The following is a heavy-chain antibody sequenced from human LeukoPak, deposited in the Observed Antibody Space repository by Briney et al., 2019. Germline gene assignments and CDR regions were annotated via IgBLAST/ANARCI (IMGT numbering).Heavy chain of an antibody. CDR3: TTGLGITMIRGVIVS. CDR1: GFTFTHAW. V-gene: IGHV3-15*01. J-gene: IGHJ4*02. D-gene: IGHD3-10*01. Sequence: NPGGSLRLSCAASGFTFTHAWMTWVRQAPGKGLEWVGRIKSKADGETTDYAATVKGRFFMSRDDSKATLFLQMNYLETEDTAVYYCTTGLGITMIRGVIVSWGQGTLVTVSS. CDR2: IKSKADGETT.